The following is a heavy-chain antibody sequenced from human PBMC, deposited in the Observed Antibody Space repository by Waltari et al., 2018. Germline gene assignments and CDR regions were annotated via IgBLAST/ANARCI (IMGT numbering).Heavy chain of an antibody. CDR3: ATRFFTVTIGWYFDL. Sequence: QVQLQESGPGLVKPSETLSLTCAVSGYSFSSGYYWGWIRQPPGKGLEWIGSIYHSGSTYYNPSLKSRVTISVDTSKNQFSLKLSSVTAADTAVYYCATRFFTVTIGWYFDLWGRGTLVTVSS. CDR2: IYHSGST. D-gene: IGHD4-4*01. J-gene: IGHJ2*01. V-gene: IGHV4-38-2*01. CDR1: GYSFSSGYY.